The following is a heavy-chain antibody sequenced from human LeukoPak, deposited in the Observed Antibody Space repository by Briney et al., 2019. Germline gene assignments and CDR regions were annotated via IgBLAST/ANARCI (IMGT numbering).Heavy chain of an antibody. D-gene: IGHD6-6*01. CDR1: GYTFTGYY. CDR2: INPNSGGT. Sequence: ASVKVSCKASGYTFTGYYMHWVRQAPGQGLEWMGWINPNSGGTNYAQKFQGRVTMTRDTSISTAYMELSRLRSDDTAVYYCARAKYSERNYYGMDVWGQGTTVTVSS. V-gene: IGHV1-2*02. J-gene: IGHJ6*02. CDR3: ARAKYSERNYYGMDV.